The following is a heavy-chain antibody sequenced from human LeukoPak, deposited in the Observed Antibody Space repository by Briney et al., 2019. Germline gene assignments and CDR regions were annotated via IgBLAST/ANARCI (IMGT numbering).Heavy chain of an antibody. CDR2: TSSDLNVK. J-gene: IGHJ4*02. CDR1: GFTFSSYA. D-gene: IGHD3-10*01. Sequence: GGSLRLSCEASGFTFSSYALHWVRQAPGKGLEWVAVTSSDLNVKLYADSVKGRFTISRDNSRSTLYLQMNSLRPEDTAIHYCAREGYYGSGSPPSLYFDYWGQGTLVTVSS. CDR3: AREGYYGSGSPPSLYFDY. V-gene: IGHV3-30-3*01.